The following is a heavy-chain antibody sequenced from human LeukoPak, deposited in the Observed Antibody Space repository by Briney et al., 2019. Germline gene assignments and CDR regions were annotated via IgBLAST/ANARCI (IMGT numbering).Heavy chain of an antibody. Sequence: PGGSLRLSCAASGFTFSDYYMSWIRQAPGKGLEWVSYISSSGSTIYYADSVKGRFTISRDNAKNSLYLQMNSLRAEDTAVYYCARDWGYDFWSGYYAVGSKTRGDYWGQGTLVTVSS. V-gene: IGHV3-11*04. J-gene: IGHJ4*02. D-gene: IGHD3-3*01. CDR3: ARDWGYDFWSGYYAVGSKTRGDY. CDR2: ISSSGSTI. CDR1: GFTFSDYY.